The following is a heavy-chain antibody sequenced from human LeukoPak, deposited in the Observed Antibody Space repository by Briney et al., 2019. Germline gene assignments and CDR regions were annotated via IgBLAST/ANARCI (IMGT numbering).Heavy chain of an antibody. D-gene: IGHD2-15*01. J-gene: IGHJ4*02. CDR2: ISNNGGYT. Sequence: GGSLRLSCAASGFTFSSYWMHWVRQAPGKGLEWVSAISNNGGYTYYADSVQGRFTISRDNSKSTLCLQMNSLRAEDAAVYYCAKQLGYCSDGSCYFPYWGQGTLVTVSS. V-gene: IGHV3-23*01. CDR3: AKQLGYCSDGSCYFPY. CDR1: GFTFSSYW.